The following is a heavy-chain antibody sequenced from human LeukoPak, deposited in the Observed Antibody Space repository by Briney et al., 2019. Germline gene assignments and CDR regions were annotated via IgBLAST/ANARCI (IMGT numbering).Heavy chain of an antibody. J-gene: IGHJ6*02. Sequence: GGSLRLSCAASGFTVSSNYMSWVRQAPGKGLEWVSVIYSGGSTYYADSVKGRFTISRDNSKNTLYLQMNSLRAEDTAVYYCAKDPSYRNMIVDTAMVDQPFYYYYGMDVWGQGTTVTVSS. V-gene: IGHV3-66*01. CDR1: GFTVSSNY. CDR2: IYSGGST. D-gene: IGHD5-18*01. CDR3: AKDPSYRNMIVDTAMVDQPFYYYYGMDV.